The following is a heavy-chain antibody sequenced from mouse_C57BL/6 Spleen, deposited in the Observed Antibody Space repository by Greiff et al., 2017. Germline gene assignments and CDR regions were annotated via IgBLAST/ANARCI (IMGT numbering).Heavy chain of an antibody. CDR3: ARWDYYGSTWFAY. V-gene: IGHV7-3*01. CDR1: GFTFTDYY. D-gene: IGHD1-1*01. J-gene: IGHJ3*01. Sequence: EVKLVESGGGLVQPGGSLSLSCAASGFTFTDYYISWVRQPPGKALEWLGFIRNKANGYTTEYSASVKGRFTISRDNSQSILYLQMNALRAEDSATYYCARWDYYGSTWFAYWGQGTLVTVSA. CDR2: IRNKANGYTT.